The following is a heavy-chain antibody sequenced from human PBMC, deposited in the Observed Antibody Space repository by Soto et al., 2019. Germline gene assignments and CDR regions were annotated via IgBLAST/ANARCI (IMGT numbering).Heavy chain of an antibody. CDR3: ARETLSYGSALDV. V-gene: IGHV3-43*01. Sequence: GGSLRLSCAASGFRFDEYNMHWVRQAPGKGLEWLSLITWNGANTYYADSVKGRFTISRDGTTKSVSLQMTSLKREDTGLYYCARETLSYGSALDVWGQGTTVTVSS. J-gene: IGHJ6*02. CDR2: ITWNGANT. D-gene: IGHD3-16*01. CDR1: GFRFDEYN.